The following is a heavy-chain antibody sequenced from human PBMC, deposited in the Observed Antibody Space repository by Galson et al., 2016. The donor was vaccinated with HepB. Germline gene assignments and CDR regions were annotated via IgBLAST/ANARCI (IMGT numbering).Heavy chain of an antibody. J-gene: IGHJ4*02. D-gene: IGHD2-21*01. CDR3: ASPVPLGD. V-gene: IGHV3-53*01. Sequence: SLRLSCAASGFIVSTNYMTWVRQAPGKGLDWVSIIYSSGDTYYADSVQGRFTISRDNSKNTLYLQMNSLRVEDTAVYYCASPVPLGDWGQGTLVTVSS. CDR1: GFIVSTNY. CDR2: IYSSGDT.